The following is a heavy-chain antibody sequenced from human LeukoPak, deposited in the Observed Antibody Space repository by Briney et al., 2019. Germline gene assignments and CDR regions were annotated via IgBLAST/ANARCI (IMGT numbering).Heavy chain of an antibody. CDR3: AKDNGILTGYPPPYYNYGMDV. D-gene: IGHD3-9*01. J-gene: IGHJ6*02. CDR2: ISSSSSYI. CDR1: GFTFSSYS. V-gene: IGHV3-21*04. Sequence: GGSLRLSCAASGFTFSSYSMNWVRQAPGKGLEWVSSISSSSSYIYYADSVKGRFTISRDNAKNSLYLQMNSLRAEDTAVYYCAKDNGILTGYPPPYYNYGMDVWGQGTTVTVSS.